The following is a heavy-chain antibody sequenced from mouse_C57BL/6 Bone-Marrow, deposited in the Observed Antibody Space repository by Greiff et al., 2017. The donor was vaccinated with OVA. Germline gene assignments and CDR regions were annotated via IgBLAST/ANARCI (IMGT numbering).Heavy chain of an antibody. V-gene: IGHV2-9*01. D-gene: IGHD1-1*01. J-gene: IGHJ3*01. CDR2: IWGGGST. CDR3: AKQDYGSSPFAY. CDR1: GFSLTSYG. Sequence: VQRVESGPGLVAPSQCLSITCTVSGFSLTSYGVDWVRQPPGKGLEWLGVIWGGGSTNYNSALLSRLSISKDNYKSQVFLKMNSLQNDDTAMYYCAKQDYGSSPFAYWGQGTLVTVSA.